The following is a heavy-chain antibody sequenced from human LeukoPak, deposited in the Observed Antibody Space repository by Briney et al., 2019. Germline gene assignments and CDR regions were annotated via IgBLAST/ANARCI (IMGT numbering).Heavy chain of an antibody. CDR3: ASDGNLPMGYNYDY. Sequence: GGSLRLSCAASGFTFSSYSMNWVRQAPGKGLEWVSYISSSSSTIYYADSVKGRFTISRDNAKNSLYLQMNSLRAEDTAVYYCASDGNLPMGYNYDYWGQGTLVTVSS. J-gene: IGHJ4*02. D-gene: IGHD5-24*01. CDR1: GFTFSSYS. CDR2: ISSSSSTI. V-gene: IGHV3-48*01.